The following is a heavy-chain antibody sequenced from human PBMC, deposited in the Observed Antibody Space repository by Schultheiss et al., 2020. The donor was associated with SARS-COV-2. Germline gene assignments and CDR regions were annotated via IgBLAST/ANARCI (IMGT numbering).Heavy chain of an antibody. CDR2: IYTSGST. CDR1: GGSISSYY. D-gene: IGHD3-10*01. CDR3: ARGKRITLGFGMDV. V-gene: IGHV4-4*07. J-gene: IGHJ6*02. Sequence: SETLSLTCTVSGGSISSYYWSWIRQPAGKGLEWIGRIYTSGSTYYNPSLKSRVTISVDTSKNQFSLKLSSVTAADTAVYYCARGKRITLGFGMDVWGQGTTVTVSS.